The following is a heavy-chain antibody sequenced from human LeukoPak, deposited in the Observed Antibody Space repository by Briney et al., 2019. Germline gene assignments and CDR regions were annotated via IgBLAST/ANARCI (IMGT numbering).Heavy chain of an antibody. CDR2: IYYSGST. CDR3: ARGRGETPTYYDFWSGYSPMYFGY. D-gene: IGHD3-3*01. J-gene: IGHJ4*02. CDR1: GGSISSHY. V-gene: IGHV4-59*11. Sequence: SETLSLTCTVSGGSISSHYWSWIRQPPGKGLEWIGDIYYSGSTNYNPSLKSRVTISVDTSKNQFSLKLSSVTAADTAVYYCARGRGETPTYYDFWSGYSPMYFGYWGQGTLVTVSS.